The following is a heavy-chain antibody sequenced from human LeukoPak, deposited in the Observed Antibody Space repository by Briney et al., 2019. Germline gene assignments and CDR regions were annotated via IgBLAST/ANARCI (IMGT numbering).Heavy chain of an antibody. CDR1: GFTFSSSW. J-gene: IGHJ6*03. CDR2: INSDGSST. Sequence: PGGSLRLSCAASGFTFSSSWMHWVRQAPGKGLVWVSRINSDGSSTSYADSVKGRFTISRDNAKNTLHLQMNSLRAEDTAVYYCARDSDCSSTSCYALYYYYYYMDVWGKGTTVTVSS. V-gene: IGHV3-74*01. D-gene: IGHD2-2*01. CDR3: ARDSDCSSTSCYALYYYYYYMDV.